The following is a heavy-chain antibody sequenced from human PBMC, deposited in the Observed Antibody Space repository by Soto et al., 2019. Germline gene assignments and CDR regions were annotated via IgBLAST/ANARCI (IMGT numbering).Heavy chain of an antibody. V-gene: IGHV4-34*01. CDR2: INHSGST. CDR3: ARGARLWSSNTRCYTEWFDP. D-gene: IGHD2-2*02. J-gene: IGHJ5*02. Sequence: KPSETLSLTCAVYGGSLSGYYWRWIRQPPGKGLEWIGEINHSGSTNYNPSLRSRATISVDTSKNQFSLKLSSVTAADTAVSYCARGARLWSSNTRCYTEWFDPWGQVTRGAFSS. CDR1: GGSLSGYY.